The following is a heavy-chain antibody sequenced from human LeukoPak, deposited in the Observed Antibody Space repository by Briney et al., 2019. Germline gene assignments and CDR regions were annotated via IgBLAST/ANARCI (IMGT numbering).Heavy chain of an antibody. CDR2: IYYSGST. CDR3: ARHTLEMATIQEGWAFDI. Sequence: SETLSLTCTVSGGSISSSSYYWGWIRQPPGKGLEWIGSIYYSGSTYYNPSLKSRVTISVDTSKNQFSLKLSSVTAADTAVYYCARHTLEMATIQEGWAFDIWGQGTMVTVSS. D-gene: IGHD5-24*01. J-gene: IGHJ3*02. CDR1: GGSISSSSYY. V-gene: IGHV4-39*01.